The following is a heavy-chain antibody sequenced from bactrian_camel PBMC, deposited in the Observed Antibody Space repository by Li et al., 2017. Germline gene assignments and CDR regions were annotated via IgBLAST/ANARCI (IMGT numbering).Heavy chain of an antibody. CDR2: IINRGGTT. D-gene: IGHD4*01. V-gene: IGHV3S25*01. CDR1: GFTFSSYR. J-gene: IGHJ4*01. Sequence: QLVESGGGLVQPGGSLRLSCAASGFTFSSYRTYWVRQAPGKGLEWVSIINRGGTTYYADSVRGRFTISRDNAKNTVYLQMNSLKPEDTAVYYCVRAFTETLKYSDYDTPNNYWGQGTQVTVS. CDR3: VRAFTETLKYSDYDTPNNY.